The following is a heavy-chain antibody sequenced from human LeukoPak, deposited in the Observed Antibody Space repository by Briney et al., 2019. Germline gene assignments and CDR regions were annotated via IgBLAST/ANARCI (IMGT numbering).Heavy chain of an antibody. CDR2: ISSSGSTI. D-gene: IGHD6-6*01. V-gene: IGHV3-11*04. Sequence: GGSLRLSCAASGFTFSDYYMSWIRQAPGKGLEWVSYISSSGSTIYYADSVKGRFTISRDNAKNSLYLQMNSLRAEDTAVYYCARDYSSSLRTYNWFDPWGQGTLVTVSS. J-gene: IGHJ5*02. CDR3: ARDYSSSLRTYNWFDP. CDR1: GFTFSDYY.